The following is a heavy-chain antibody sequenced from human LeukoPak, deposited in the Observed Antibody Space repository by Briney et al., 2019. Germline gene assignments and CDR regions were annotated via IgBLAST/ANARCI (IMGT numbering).Heavy chain of an antibody. CDR1: GYTFDDYA. D-gene: IGHD5-18*01. V-gene: IGHV3-9*01. CDR2: ISWNSGSI. Sequence: PGRSLRLSCAASGYTFDDYAMHRVRQAPGKGLEWVSGISWNSGSIGYADSVKGRFTISRDNAKNSLYLQMNSLRAEDTALYYCAKDRGYSYGYGWFDPWGQGTLVTVSS. J-gene: IGHJ5*02. CDR3: AKDRGYSYGYGWFDP.